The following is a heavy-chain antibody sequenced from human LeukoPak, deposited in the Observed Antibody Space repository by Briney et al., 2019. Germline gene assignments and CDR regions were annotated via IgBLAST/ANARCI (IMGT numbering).Heavy chain of an antibody. CDR2: ISGNGHQT. D-gene: IGHD3-22*01. CDR1: GFAFSRFA. V-gene: IGHV3-23*01. CDR3: AKDANYYDSSGFFIPFDY. Sequence: GGSLRLSCAASGFAFSRFAMTCVRHLPGKGLDWVSTISGNGHQTYYGDSVKGRFSVSRDNSKNILYLQMDSLRADDSALYYCAKDANYYDSSGFFIPFDYWAQGTLVTVSS. J-gene: IGHJ4*02.